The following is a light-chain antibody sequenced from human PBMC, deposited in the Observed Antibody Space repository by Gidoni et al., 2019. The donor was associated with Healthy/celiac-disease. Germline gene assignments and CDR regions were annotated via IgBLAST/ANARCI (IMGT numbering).Light chain of an antibody. CDR1: QSVSSY. Sequence: EIVLPQSPATLSLSPGERATLSCRASQSVSSYLAWYQQKPGQAPRLLIYDASNRATGSPARFSGSGSGTDFTLTISSLEPEDFAVYYCQQRSNWPLCSFGQGTKLEIK. CDR3: QQRSNWPLCS. J-gene: IGKJ2*04. CDR2: DAS. V-gene: IGKV3-11*01.